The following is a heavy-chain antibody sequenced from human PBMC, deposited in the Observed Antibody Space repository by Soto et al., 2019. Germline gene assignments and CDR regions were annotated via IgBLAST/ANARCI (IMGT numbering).Heavy chain of an antibody. Sequence: ASVKVSCKASGYTFTSYGISWVRQAPGQGLEWMGWISAYTGNTNYAQKLQGRVTMTTDISTSTAYMELRSLRSDDTAVYYCARDSGSGWYSFFDSWGQGTLVTVSS. CDR2: ISAYTGNT. CDR3: ARDSGSGWYSFFDS. J-gene: IGHJ4*02. CDR1: GYTFTSYG. V-gene: IGHV1-18*01. D-gene: IGHD6-19*01.